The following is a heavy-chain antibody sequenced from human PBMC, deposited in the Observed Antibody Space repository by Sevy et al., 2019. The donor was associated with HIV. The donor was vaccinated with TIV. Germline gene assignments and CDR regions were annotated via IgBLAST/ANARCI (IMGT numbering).Heavy chain of an antibody. CDR3: ARADLDSSTFFYYYGMDV. CDR1: GYTFSGYD. J-gene: IGHJ6*02. V-gene: IGHV1-8*02. Sequence: ASVKVSCKASGYTFSGYDINWVRQATGQGLEWMGWMNPDSGRRGYAPKFQGRVTMTTNTSIDTAYMELRRLRSEDSAVYYCARADLDSSTFFYYYGMDVWGQGTTATVSS. CDR2: MNPDSGRR. D-gene: IGHD6-13*01.